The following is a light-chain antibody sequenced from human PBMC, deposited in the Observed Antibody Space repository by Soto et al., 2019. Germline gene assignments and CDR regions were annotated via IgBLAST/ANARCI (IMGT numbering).Light chain of an antibody. Sequence: DIQMTQSPSSLSASVGDRVTITCRASQSISSYLNWYQQKPGKAPELLIYGASNLQGGVPSRFSGSGSGTDFTLTISSLQPEDFATYYCQQSYSTPITFGQGTRLEIK. CDR1: QSISSY. J-gene: IGKJ5*01. V-gene: IGKV1-39*01. CDR3: QQSYSTPIT. CDR2: GAS.